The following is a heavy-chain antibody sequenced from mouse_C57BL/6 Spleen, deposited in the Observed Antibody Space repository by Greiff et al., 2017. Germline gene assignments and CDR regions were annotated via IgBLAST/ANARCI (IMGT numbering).Heavy chain of an antibody. CDR1: GFNFTDYY. D-gene: IGHD2-1*01. CDR3: TPRYGNSVDY. V-gene: IGHV14-1*01. CDR2: IDPEDGDT. Sequence: VQLQQSGAELVRPGASVKLSCTASGFNFTDYYMHWVKQRPEQGLEWIGRIDPEDGDTEYASKFPGKATLTVATSHNTAYLQLSSLASEDAAVYNCTPRYGNSVDYWGQGTTLTVSS. J-gene: IGHJ2*01.